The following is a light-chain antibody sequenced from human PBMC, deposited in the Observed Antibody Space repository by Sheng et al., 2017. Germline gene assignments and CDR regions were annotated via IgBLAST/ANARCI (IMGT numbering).Light chain of an antibody. J-gene: IGKJ1*01. V-gene: IGKV3-20*01. CDR1: QTVSNDY. Sequence: ENVLTQSPGTLSLSPGERATLSCRANQTVSNDYLAWYQQKPGRAPRLLIYGASNRAAGIPDRFSASGSGSDFTLTISRLEPEDFAMYHCQLYGRHGRTFGQGTKVEVK. CDR2: GAS. CDR3: QLYGRHGRT.